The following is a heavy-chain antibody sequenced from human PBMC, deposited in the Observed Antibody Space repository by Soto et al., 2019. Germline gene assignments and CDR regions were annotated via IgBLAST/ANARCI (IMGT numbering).Heavy chain of an antibody. D-gene: IGHD3-22*01. V-gene: IGHV2-26*01. J-gene: IGHJ4*02. CDR1: GFSLSNARMG. CDR2: IFSNDEK. Sequence: SGPTLVNPTETLTLTCTVSGFSLSNARMGVSWIRQPPGKALEWLAHIFSNDEKSYSTSLRSRLTISKDTSKSQVVLTMTNMDHVDTATYYCARMRDSSGYFDYWGQGTLVTVSS. CDR3: ARMRDSSGYFDY.